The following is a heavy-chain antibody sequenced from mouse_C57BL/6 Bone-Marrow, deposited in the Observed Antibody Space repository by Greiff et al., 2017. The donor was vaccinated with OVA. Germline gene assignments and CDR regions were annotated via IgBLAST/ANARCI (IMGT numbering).Heavy chain of an antibody. V-gene: IGHV1-53*01. Sequence: QVQLQQPGTELVKPGASVKLSCKASGYTFTSYWMHWVKQRPGQGLEWIGNINPSNGGTNYNEQFKSKATLTVDKSSSTAYMQLSSLTSEDSAGYYCAGARLYYAMDYWGQGTSVTVSS. CDR2: INPSNGGT. J-gene: IGHJ4*01. CDR3: AGARLYYAMDY. CDR1: GYTFTSYW.